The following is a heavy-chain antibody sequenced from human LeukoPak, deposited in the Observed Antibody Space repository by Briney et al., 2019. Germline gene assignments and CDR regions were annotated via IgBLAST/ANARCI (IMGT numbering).Heavy chain of an antibody. CDR2: INPNNGET. Sequence: ASVEVSCKASGYTFSDYYIHWVRQAPGQGLEWMGWINPNNGETRYAQKFQGWVTMTRDTSISTAYMELSRLSSDDTAVYYCARELIVEMTTITGGLDYWGQGTLVTVSS. D-gene: IGHD5-24*01. CDR3: ARELIVEMTTITGGLDY. J-gene: IGHJ4*02. V-gene: IGHV1-2*04. CDR1: GYTFSDYY.